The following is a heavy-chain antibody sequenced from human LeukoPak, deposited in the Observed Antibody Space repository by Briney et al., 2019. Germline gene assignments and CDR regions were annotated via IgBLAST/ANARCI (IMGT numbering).Heavy chain of an antibody. CDR1: GFTFRSYA. CDR2: ISTSGESA. V-gene: IGHV3-23*01. J-gene: IGHJ4*02. CDR3: AKDRGSGYHYFDY. D-gene: IGHD3-22*01. Sequence: GWSVRLSRLVCGFTFRSYAMRWLRPAPGRGLEWVSVISTSGESAYYADSVKGRFTISRDNSKNTLYLQMNSLRAEDTAVYYCAKDRGSGYHYFDYWGQGTLVTVSS.